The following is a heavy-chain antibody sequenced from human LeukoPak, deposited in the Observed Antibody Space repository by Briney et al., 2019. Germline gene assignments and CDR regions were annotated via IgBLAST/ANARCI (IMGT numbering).Heavy chain of an antibody. CDR2: IYSTGST. V-gene: IGHV4-4*07. CDR3: ARHVAGTDFDY. Sequence: SETLSLTCTVSGGSISSYYWGWIRQPAGEGLEWIGHIYSTGSTNYNPSLKSRVTLSVDRSKNQFSLKLSSVTAADTAVYYCARHVAGTDFDYWGQGTLVTVSS. J-gene: IGHJ4*02. D-gene: IGHD6-19*01. CDR1: GGSISSYY.